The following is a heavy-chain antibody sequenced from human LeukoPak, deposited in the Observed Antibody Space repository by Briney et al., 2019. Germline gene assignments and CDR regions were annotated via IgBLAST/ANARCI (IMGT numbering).Heavy chain of an antibody. J-gene: IGHJ3*02. D-gene: IGHD3-22*01. CDR3: AKSLYYYDSSGYPDDAFDI. CDR2: IYSGGST. Sequence: GGSLRLSCAASGFTVSSNYMSWVRQAPGKGLEWVSVIYSGGSTYYADSVKGRFTISRHNSKNTLYLQMNSLRAEDTAVYYCAKSLYYYDSSGYPDDAFDIWGQGTMVTVSS. CDR1: GFTVSSNY. V-gene: IGHV3-53*01.